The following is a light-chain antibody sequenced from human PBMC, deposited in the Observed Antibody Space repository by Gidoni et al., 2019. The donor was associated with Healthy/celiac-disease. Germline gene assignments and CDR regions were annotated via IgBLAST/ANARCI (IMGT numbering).Light chain of an antibody. V-gene: IGKV3-20*01. J-gene: IGKJ2*04. CDR3: QQYGSSPPCR. CDR2: GAS. Sequence: EIVLTQSPGTLSLSPGERAPLSCRASQSVSSSYLAWYQQKPGQAPRLLIYGASSRATGSPDRFSGSGSGTDVTLTISRLEPEDVAVYYCQQYGSSPPCRFGQGTKLEIK. CDR1: QSVSSSY.